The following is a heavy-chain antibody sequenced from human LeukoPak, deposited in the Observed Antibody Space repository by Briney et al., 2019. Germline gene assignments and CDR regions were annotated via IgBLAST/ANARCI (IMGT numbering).Heavy chain of an antibody. CDR3: ARGVRITMIVVD. J-gene: IGHJ4*02. CDR2: TYYRSKWYN. Sequence: SQTLSLTRAISGDSVSSNSAAWNWIRQSPSRGLEWLGRTYYRSKWYNDYAVSVKSRITINPDTSKNQFSLQLNSVTPEDTAAYYCARGVRITMIVVDWGQGTLVTVSS. V-gene: IGHV6-1*01. CDR1: GDSVSSNSAA. D-gene: IGHD3-22*01.